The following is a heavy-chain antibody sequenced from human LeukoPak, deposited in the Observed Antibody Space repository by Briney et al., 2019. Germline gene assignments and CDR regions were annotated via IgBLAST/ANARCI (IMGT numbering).Heavy chain of an antibody. Sequence: GGSLRLSCAASGFTFSSYWMHWVRQAPGKGLVWVSRINSDGSSTGYADSVKGRFTISRDNAKNTLYLQMNSLRAEDTAVYYCARAPTYYYDSSGYRGDAFDIWGQGTMVTVSS. CDR3: ARAPTYYYDSSGYRGDAFDI. CDR1: GFTFSSYW. D-gene: IGHD3-22*01. J-gene: IGHJ3*02. CDR2: INSDGSST. V-gene: IGHV3-74*01.